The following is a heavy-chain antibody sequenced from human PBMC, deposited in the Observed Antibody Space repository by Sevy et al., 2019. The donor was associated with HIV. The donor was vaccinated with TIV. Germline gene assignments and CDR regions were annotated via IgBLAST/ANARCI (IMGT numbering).Heavy chain of an antibody. CDR3: ARQEPITMVRGVITPGQFDP. J-gene: IGHJ5*02. CDR2: IYYSGST. Sequence: TLSLTCTVSGDSISSSSYYWGWIRQPPGKGLEWIGSIYYSGSTYYSPSLKSRVTISVDTSKNQFSLKLSSVTAADTAVYYCARQEPITMVRGVITPGQFDPWGQGTLVTVSS. D-gene: IGHD3-10*01. V-gene: IGHV4-39*01. CDR1: GDSISSSSYY.